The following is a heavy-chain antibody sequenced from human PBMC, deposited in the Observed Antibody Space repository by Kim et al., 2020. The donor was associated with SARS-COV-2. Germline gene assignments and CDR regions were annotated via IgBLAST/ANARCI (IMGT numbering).Heavy chain of an antibody. J-gene: IGHJ4*02. CDR3: ARVRLDFWSCYLVDY. D-gene: IGHD3-3*01. CDR1: GGSISSYY. Sequence: SETLSLTCTVSGGSISSYYWSWIRQPPGKGLEWIGYIYYSGSTNYNPSLKSRVTISVDTSKNQFSLKLSSVTAADTAVYYCARVRLDFWSCYLVDYWGQGTLVTVSS. V-gene: IGHV4-59*13. CDR2: IYYSGST.